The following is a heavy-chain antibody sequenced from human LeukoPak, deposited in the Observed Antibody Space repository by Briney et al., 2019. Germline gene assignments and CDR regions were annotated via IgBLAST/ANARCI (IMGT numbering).Heavy chain of an antibody. CDR2: INPNSGGT. V-gene: IGHV1-2*02. Sequence: GASVKVSCKTSGYTFTGYYIHCVRQAPGQGLEWMGWINPNSGGTNYAQRFQGRVTMTRDTSISTAYMELSSLRSDDTAVYYCARYLSSASSSWYGYSYGLDVWGQGTTVTVSS. CDR1: GYTFTGYY. CDR3: ARYLSSASSSWYGYSYGLDV. D-gene: IGHD6-13*01. J-gene: IGHJ6*02.